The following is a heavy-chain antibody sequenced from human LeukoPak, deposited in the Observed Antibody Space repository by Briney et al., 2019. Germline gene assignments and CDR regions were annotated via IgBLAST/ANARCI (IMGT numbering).Heavy chain of an antibody. V-gene: IGHV4-59*08. CDR3: ARHKGATSRVPVDY. CDR2: IYYTGNT. CDR1: GGYINNYY. J-gene: IGHJ4*02. D-gene: IGHD2-2*01. Sequence: SETLSLTCTVSGGYINNYYWSWIRQPPGRGLEWIGYIYYTGNTDYNPSLKSRVTISVDTSKNQFFLKLSSVTAADTAVYYCARHKGATSRVPVDYWGQGTLVTVSS.